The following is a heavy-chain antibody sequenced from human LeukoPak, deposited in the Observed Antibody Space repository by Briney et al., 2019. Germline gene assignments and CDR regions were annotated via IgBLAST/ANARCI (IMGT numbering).Heavy chain of an antibody. CDR3: ASRSVAGTYNFYYMDV. J-gene: IGHJ6*03. Sequence: PGRSLRLSCAASGFTFSSYGMHWVRQAPGKGLEWVAVISYDGSNKYYADSVKGRFTISRDNAKNSLYLQMNSLRAEDTAVYYCASRSVAGTYNFYYMDVWGKGTTVTVSS. CDR1: GFTFSSYG. D-gene: IGHD6-19*01. CDR2: ISYDGSNK. V-gene: IGHV3-30*03.